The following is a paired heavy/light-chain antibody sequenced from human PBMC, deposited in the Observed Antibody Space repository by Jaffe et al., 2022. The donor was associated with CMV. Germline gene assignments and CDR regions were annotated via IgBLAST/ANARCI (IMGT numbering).Heavy chain of an antibody. D-gene: IGHD6-13*01. CDR3: ARVSSWGEIEYFQH. CDR1: GFTFSDYY. CDR2: ISSSGSTI. Sequence: QVQLVESGGGLVKPGGSLRLSCAASGFTFSDYYMSWIRQAPGKGLEWVSYISSSGSTIYYADSVKGRFTISRDNAKNSLYLQMNSLRAEDTAVYYCARVSSWGEIEYFQHWGQGTLVTVSS. V-gene: IGHV3-11*01. J-gene: IGHJ1*01.
Light chain of an antibody. CDR3: QQSYSTPPT. V-gene: IGKV1-39*01. J-gene: IGKJ3*01. CDR1: QSISSY. CDR2: AAS. Sequence: DIQMTQSPSSLSASVGDRVTITCRASQSISSYLNWYQQKPGKAPKLLIYAASSLQSGVPSRFSGSGSGTDFTLTISSLQPEDFATYYCQQSYSTPPTFGPGTKVDIK.